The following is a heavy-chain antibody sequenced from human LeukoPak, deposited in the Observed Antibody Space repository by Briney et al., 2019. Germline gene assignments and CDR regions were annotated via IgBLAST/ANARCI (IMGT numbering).Heavy chain of an antibody. D-gene: IGHD3-3*01. V-gene: IGHV3-9*01. CDR1: GFTFDDYA. CDR2: ISWNSGSI. Sequence: GRSLRLSCAASGFTFDDYAMHWVRQAPGKGLEWVSGISWNSGSIGYADSVKGRFTISRDNAKNSLYLQMNSLRAEDTALYYCAKDINIQFLEWSPDAFDIWGQGTMVTVSS. CDR3: AKDINIQFLEWSPDAFDI. J-gene: IGHJ3*02.